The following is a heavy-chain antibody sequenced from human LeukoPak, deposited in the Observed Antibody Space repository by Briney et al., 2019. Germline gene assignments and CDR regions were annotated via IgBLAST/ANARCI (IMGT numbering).Heavy chain of an antibody. CDR1: RFTFRSYE. Sequence: SGGSLRLSCAASRFTFRSYEMSWVRQAPGKGLEWVSYISSSGNTIYYADSVKGRFTISRDNAKNSLYLQMNSLKTEDTAFYYCTADVPGGAYPFDSWGQGTLVTVSS. V-gene: IGHV3-48*03. D-gene: IGHD2-8*02. CDR3: TADVPGGAYPFDS. CDR2: ISSSGNTI. J-gene: IGHJ4*02.